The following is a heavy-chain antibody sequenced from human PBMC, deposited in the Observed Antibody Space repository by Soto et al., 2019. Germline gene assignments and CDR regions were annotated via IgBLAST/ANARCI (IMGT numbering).Heavy chain of an antibody. CDR1: GGSISSYY. Sequence: QVQLQVSGPGLVKPSETLSLTCTVSGGSISSYYWSWIRQPPGKGLEWIGYIYYSGSTNYNPSLKSRVTISVDTSKNQFSLKLSSVTAADTAVYYCARALILTGYYIHDAFDIWGQGTMVTVSS. CDR2: IYYSGST. V-gene: IGHV4-59*01. D-gene: IGHD3-9*01. J-gene: IGHJ3*02. CDR3: ARALILTGYYIHDAFDI.